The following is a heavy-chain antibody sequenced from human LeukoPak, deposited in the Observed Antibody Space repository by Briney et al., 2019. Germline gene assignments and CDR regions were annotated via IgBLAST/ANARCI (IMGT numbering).Heavy chain of an antibody. V-gene: IGHV5-51*01. Sequence: GESLKISCKGSGYSFTSYWIGWVRQMPGKGLEWMGIIYPGDSDTRYSPSFQGQVTISADKSISTAYLQWSSLKASDTAMYYCASSPLGDKLAADYYYMDVWGKGTTVTVSS. D-gene: IGHD3-3*01. CDR2: IYPGDSDT. CDR1: GYSFTSYW. J-gene: IGHJ6*03. CDR3: ASSPLGDKLAADYYYMDV.